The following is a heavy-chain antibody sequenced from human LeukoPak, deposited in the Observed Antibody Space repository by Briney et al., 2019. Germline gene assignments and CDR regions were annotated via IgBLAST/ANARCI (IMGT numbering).Heavy chain of an antibody. V-gene: IGHV3-30-3*01. CDR2: ISYDGSNK. Sequence: GGSLRLSCAASGFTFSSYAMHWVRQAPGKGLEWVAVISYDGSNKYYADSVKGRFTISRDNSKNTLYLQMNSLRAEDTAVYYCARDGLVDYWGQGTPVTVSS. J-gene: IGHJ4*02. CDR3: ARDGLVDY. CDR1: GFTFSSYA. D-gene: IGHD1-26*01.